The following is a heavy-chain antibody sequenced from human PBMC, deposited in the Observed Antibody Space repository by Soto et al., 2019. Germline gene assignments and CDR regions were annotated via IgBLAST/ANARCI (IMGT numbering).Heavy chain of an antibody. V-gene: IGHV4-31*03. Sequence: QVQLQESGPGLVKPSQTLSLTCTVSGGSISSGGYYWNWIRQHPGKGLEWIGYIYYSGSTNYNPSPXSXFTISIATSKSQFSLQLRSVTAADRAVYYGARAPVTWGQGTLVTVSS. D-gene: IGHD4-4*01. CDR1: GGSISSGGYY. J-gene: IGHJ4*02. CDR2: IYYSGST. CDR3: ARAPVT.